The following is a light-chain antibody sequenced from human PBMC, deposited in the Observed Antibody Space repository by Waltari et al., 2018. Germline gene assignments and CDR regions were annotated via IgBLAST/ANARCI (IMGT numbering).Light chain of an antibody. V-gene: IGLV3-1*01. J-gene: IGLJ2*01. CDR1: KLGDKY. CDR2: QDT. CDR3: QAWDSSTAVA. Sequence: SYELTQPPSVSVSPGQPASITCSGDKLGDKYASWYQQKSGQSPALVIYQDTKRPSGIPERFSGSNSGNTATLTISGTQALDEADYYCQAWDSSTAVAFGGGTKLTVL.